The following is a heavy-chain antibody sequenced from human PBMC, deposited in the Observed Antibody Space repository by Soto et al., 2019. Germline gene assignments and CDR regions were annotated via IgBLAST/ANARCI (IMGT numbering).Heavy chain of an antibody. D-gene: IGHD6-13*01. CDR1: GFTFSNAW. CDR3: TTLGGQLVPGDDY. Sequence: EVQLVESGGGLVKPGGSLRLSCAASGFTFSNAWMSWVRQAPGKGLEWVGRIKSKTDGGTTDYAAPVKGRFTISRDDSKNTLYLQMNSLKTEDTAVYYCTTLGGQLVPGDDYWGQGTLVTVSS. CDR2: IKSKTDGGTT. J-gene: IGHJ4*02. V-gene: IGHV3-15*01.